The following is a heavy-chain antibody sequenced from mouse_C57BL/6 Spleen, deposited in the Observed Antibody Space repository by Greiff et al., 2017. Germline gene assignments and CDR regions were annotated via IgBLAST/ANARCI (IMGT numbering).Heavy chain of an antibody. D-gene: IGHD2-5*01. V-gene: IGHV6-3*01. J-gene: IGHJ2*01. CDR2: IRLKSDNYAT. Sequence: EVQVVESGGGLVQPGGSMKLSCVASGFTFSNYWMNWVRQSPEKGLEWVAQIRLKSDNYATNYAESVKGRFTISRDDSKSSVYLQMNNLRAEDTGNYYCTAYYSNYWGQGTTLTVAS. CDR1: GFTFSNYW. CDR3: TAYYSNY.